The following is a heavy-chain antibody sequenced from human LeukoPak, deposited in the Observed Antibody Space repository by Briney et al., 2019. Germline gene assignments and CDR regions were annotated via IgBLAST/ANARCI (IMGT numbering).Heavy chain of an antibody. CDR2: ISGSGGST. CDR3: AKGKYSIRRSQIDY. Sequence: GGSLRLSCAASGFTFSSYAMSWVRQAPGKGLEWVSAISGSGGSTYYADSVKGRFTISRDNSKNTLYLQMNSLRAEDTAVYYCAKGKYSIRRSQIDYWGQGTLVTVSS. D-gene: IGHD6-6*01. V-gene: IGHV3-23*01. J-gene: IGHJ4*02. CDR1: GFTFSSYA.